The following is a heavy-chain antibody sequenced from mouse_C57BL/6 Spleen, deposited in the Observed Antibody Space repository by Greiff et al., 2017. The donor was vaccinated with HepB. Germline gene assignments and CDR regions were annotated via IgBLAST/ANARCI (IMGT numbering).Heavy chain of an antibody. V-gene: IGHV7-3*01. CDR2: IRNKANGYTT. CDR3: ARSRYYYGSSPWFAY. D-gene: IGHD1-1*01. Sequence: EVMLVESGGGLVQPGGSLSLSCAASGFTFTDYYMSWVRQPPGKALEWLGFIRNKANGYTTEYSASVKGRFTISRDNSQSILYLQMNALRAEDSATYYCARSRYYYGSSPWFAYWGQGTLVTVSA. J-gene: IGHJ3*01. CDR1: GFTFTDYY.